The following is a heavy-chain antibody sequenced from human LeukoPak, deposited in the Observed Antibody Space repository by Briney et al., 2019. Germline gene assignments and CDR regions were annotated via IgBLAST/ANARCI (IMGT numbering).Heavy chain of an antibody. Sequence: GGSLRLSCAASGFTFSSYSMNWVRQAPGEGLEWVSYISSSSSTIYYADSVKGRFTISRDNAKNSLYLQMNSLRAEDTAVYYCASGGSSPFDYWGQGTLVTVSS. CDR1: GFTFSSYS. D-gene: IGHD2-2*01. CDR3: ASGGSSPFDY. CDR2: ISSSSSTI. V-gene: IGHV3-48*01. J-gene: IGHJ4*02.